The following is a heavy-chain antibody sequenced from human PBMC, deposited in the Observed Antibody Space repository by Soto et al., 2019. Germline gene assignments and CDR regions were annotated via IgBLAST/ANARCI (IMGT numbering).Heavy chain of an antibody. CDR1: GGSISSYY. CDR2: IYYSGST. V-gene: IGHV4-59*01. J-gene: IGHJ4*02. Sequence: PSETLSLTCTVSGGSISSYYWSWIRQPPGKGLEWIGYIYYSGSTNYNPSLKSRVTISVDTSKNQFSLKLSSVTAADTAVYYCATTTVTTHTSFDYWGQGTLVTVSS. D-gene: IGHD4-4*01. CDR3: ATTTVTTHTSFDY.